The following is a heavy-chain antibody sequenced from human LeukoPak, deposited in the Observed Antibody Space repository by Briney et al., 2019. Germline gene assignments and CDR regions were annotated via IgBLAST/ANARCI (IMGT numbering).Heavy chain of an antibody. Sequence: GGSLRLSCAASGFTFSFYAMNWVRQAPGKGLEWVSVITGNSVNTFYADSVKGRFTISRDNSKNTLYMYMNSLRAEDAAVYYCVKAASGGWYDTNFDYWGQGTLVTVSS. J-gene: IGHJ4*02. CDR2: ITGNSVNT. CDR3: VKAASGGWYDTNFDY. V-gene: IGHV3-23*01. D-gene: IGHD6-19*01. CDR1: GFTFSFYA.